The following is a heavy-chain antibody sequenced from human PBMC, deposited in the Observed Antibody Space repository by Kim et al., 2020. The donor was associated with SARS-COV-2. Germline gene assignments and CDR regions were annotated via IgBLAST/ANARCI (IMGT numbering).Heavy chain of an antibody. Sequence: SETLSLTCTVSGGSISSSSCYWGWIRQPPGKGLEWIGSIYYSGSTYYNPSLKSRVTISVDTSKNQFSLKLSSVTAADTAVYYCARHPGVLSGLGGWFDPWGQGTLVTVSS. J-gene: IGHJ5*02. CDR1: GGSISSSSCY. V-gene: IGHV4-39*01. CDR3: ARHPGVLSGLGGWFDP. CDR2: IYYSGST. D-gene: IGHD2-8*01.